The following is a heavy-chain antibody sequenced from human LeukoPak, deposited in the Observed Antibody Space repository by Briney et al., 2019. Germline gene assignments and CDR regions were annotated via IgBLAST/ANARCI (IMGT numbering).Heavy chain of an antibody. Sequence: SETLSLTCSVSGASIGSHYWSWIRQPAGKGLEWIGHIYISGSTNYNPSLKSRVTISVDTSKNQFSLKLSSLTAADTAVYYCARVHCIGHSCYVDYWGQGALVTVSS. J-gene: IGHJ4*02. V-gene: IGHV4-4*07. CDR2: IYISGST. CDR1: GASIGSHY. CDR3: ARVHCIGHSCYVDY. D-gene: IGHD2-15*01.